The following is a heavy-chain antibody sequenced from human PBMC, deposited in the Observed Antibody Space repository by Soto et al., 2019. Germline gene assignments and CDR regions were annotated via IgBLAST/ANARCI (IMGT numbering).Heavy chain of an antibody. CDR3: ARGHSNYCGGDCYAPYHYYYYYGMDV. D-gene: IGHD2-21*02. CDR1: GGTFSSYA. J-gene: IGHJ6*02. Sequence: QVQLVQSGAEVKKPGSSVKVSCKASGGTFSSYAISWVRQAPGQGLEWMGGIIPIFGTANYAQKFQGRVTITADESTSTAYMELSSLRSEDTAVYYCARGHSNYCGGDCYAPYHYYYYYGMDVWGQGTTVTVSS. CDR2: IIPIFGTA. V-gene: IGHV1-69*12.